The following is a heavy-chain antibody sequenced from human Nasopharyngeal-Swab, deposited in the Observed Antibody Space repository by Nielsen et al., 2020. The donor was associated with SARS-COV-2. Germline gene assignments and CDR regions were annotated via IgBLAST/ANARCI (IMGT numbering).Heavy chain of an antibody. V-gene: IGHV4-39*01. D-gene: IGHD3-22*01. CDR2: IYYSGST. CDR3: ARLKITSATYYYDSSGAAPDY. Sequence: WIRQPPGKGLEWIGSIYYSGSTYYNPSLKRRVTITVDTSKNQFSLKLRSMTAADTAVYYCARLKITSATYYYDSSGAAPDYWGQGTLVTVSS. J-gene: IGHJ4*02.